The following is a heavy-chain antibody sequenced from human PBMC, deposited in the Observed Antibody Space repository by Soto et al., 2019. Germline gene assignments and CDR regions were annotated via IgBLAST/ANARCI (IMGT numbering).Heavy chain of an antibody. CDR1: VFTFSTYA. CDR3: AKERSSGWSFDY. Sequence: HPGGSLRLSCAASVFTFSTYAMNWVRQAPGKWLEWVSGISGSGDSTYYADSVKGRFTVSRDNSKNTLYLQMNSLRAEDTAVFYCAKERSSGWSFDYWGQGTLVTVSS. D-gene: IGHD6-19*01. J-gene: IGHJ4*02. CDR2: ISGSGDST. V-gene: IGHV3-23*01.